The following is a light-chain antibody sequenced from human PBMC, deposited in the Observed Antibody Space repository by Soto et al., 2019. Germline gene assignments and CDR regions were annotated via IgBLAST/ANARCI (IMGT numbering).Light chain of an antibody. CDR3: QHFKSFPIT. Sequence: AIRLSQSPSSLSASKGDRVTXXCRSSHGISTLLAWYQQKPGKAPKVLIYESSLLQSGVPSRFSGSGSGTDFTLTISSLQPEDFATYYCQHFKSFPITVGQGTRLEIK. CDR1: HGISTL. V-gene: IGKV1-13*02. J-gene: IGKJ5*01. CDR2: ESS.